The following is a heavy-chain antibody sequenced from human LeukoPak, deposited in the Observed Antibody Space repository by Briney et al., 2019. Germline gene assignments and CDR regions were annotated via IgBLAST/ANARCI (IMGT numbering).Heavy chain of an antibody. CDR1: GGTFSSYA. V-gene: IGHV1-69*13. D-gene: IGHD3-10*01. CDR3: ARDYWHGSGSYYPGFDY. CDR2: IIPIFGTA. Sequence: ASVKVSCKASGGTFSSYAISWVRQAPGQGLEWMGGIIPIFGTANYAQKFQGRVTITADESTSTAYMELSSLRSEDTAVYYCARDYWHGSGSYYPGFDYWGQGTLVTVSS. J-gene: IGHJ4*02.